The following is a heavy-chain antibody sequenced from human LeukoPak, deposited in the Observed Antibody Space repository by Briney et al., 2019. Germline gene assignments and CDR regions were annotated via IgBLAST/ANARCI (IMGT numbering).Heavy chain of an antibody. V-gene: IGHV1-18*01. D-gene: IGHD5-18*01. J-gene: IGHJ6*03. CDR3: GRSGYRYSYDFDYYMDV. Sequence: ASVKVSCKASGYSFTSYGISWVRQAPGQGLEWMGRNNVYNGNTNYAERVQGRVTMTTDTSTSTAYMELRSLRSDDTAAYYCGRSGYRYSYDFDYYMDVWGQGTTITVSS. CDR1: GYSFTSYG. CDR2: NNVYNGNT.